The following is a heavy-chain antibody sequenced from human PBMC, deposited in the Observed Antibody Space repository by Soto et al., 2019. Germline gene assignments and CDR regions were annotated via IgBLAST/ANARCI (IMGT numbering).Heavy chain of an antibody. V-gene: IGHV3-30*18. J-gene: IGHJ4*02. CDR3: AQGRKLGYSYGQVLFDY. D-gene: IGHD5-18*01. Sequence: HPGGSLRLSCAASGFTFSYYGMHWVRQAPGRGLEWVAIISYDGSNKYHADSVKGRFTISRDNSKNTLYLQMNSLRAEDTAVYYCAQGRKLGYSYGQVLFDYWGQGTLVTVSS. CDR1: GFTFSYYG. CDR2: ISYDGSNK.